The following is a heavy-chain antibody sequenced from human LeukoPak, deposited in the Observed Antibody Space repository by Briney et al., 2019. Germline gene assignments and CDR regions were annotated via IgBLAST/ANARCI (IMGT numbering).Heavy chain of an antibody. D-gene: IGHD3-10*01. J-gene: IGHJ4*02. CDR1: GGSISSGDYY. CDR2: IYYSGST. Sequence: SQTLSLTCTVSGGSISSGDYYWSWTRQPPGKGLEWIGYIYYSGSTYYNPSLKSRVTISVDTSKNQFSLKLSSVTAADTAVYYCARAGIWFGTNDYWGQGTLVTVSS. CDR3: ARAGIWFGTNDY. V-gene: IGHV4-30-4*01.